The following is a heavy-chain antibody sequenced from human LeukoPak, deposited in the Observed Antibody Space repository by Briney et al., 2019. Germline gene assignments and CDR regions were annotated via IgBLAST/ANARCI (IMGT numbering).Heavy chain of an antibody. Sequence: PGGSLRLSCAASGFTFSTYWMNWVRQAPGKGLEWVSYISSSGTMSYADSVKGRFTISRDNAKNSLYLQMNSLRAEDTAVYYCARGRSAGGWFDPWGQGTLVTVSS. V-gene: IGHV3-69-1*02. CDR2: ISSSGTM. J-gene: IGHJ5*02. D-gene: IGHD3-16*01. CDR1: GFTFSTYW. CDR3: ARGRSAGGWFDP.